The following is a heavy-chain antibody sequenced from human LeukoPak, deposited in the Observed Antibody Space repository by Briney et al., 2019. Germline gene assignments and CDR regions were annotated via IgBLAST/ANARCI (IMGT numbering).Heavy chain of an antibody. V-gene: IGHV4-34*01. CDR2: IDHRGDT. J-gene: IGHJ4*03. Sequence: PSETLSLTCAVYGGSFSRYYWSWIRQSPGKGLEWIAEIDHRGDTNYNPSVKSRVTISVDTSKNQFSLKVRSLSAADTAVYYCARGATISETGYFDFWGQGTLVTVSA. CDR1: GGSFSRYY. D-gene: IGHD5-24*01. CDR3: ARGATISETGYFDF.